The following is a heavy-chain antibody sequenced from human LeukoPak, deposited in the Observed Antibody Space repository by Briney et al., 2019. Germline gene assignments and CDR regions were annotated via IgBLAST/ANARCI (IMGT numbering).Heavy chain of an antibody. D-gene: IGHD3-22*01. CDR2: ISSSSSYI. Sequence: NAGGSLRLSCAASGFTFSSYSMTWVRQAPGKGLEWVSSISSSSSYIYYADSGKGRFTISRDNAKTSLYLQMNSLRAEDTAVYYCASRGPYYYDSSGYYALRVWFDYWGQGTLVTVSS. CDR1: GFTFSSYS. J-gene: IGHJ4*02. CDR3: ASRGPYYYDSSGYYALRVWFDY. V-gene: IGHV3-21*01.